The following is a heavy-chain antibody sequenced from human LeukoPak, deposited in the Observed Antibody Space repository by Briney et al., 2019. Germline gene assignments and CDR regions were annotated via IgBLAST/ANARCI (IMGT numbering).Heavy chain of an antibody. V-gene: IGHV3-23*01. D-gene: IGHD3-9*01. CDR1: GFTFSSYG. Sequence: PGGSLRLSCAASGFTFSSYGMSWVRQAPGKGLEWVSAISGSGGSTYYADSVKGRFTISRDNSKSTLYLQMNSLRAEDTAVYYCAKWVYYDILASDYWGQGTLVTVSS. J-gene: IGHJ4*02. CDR3: AKWVYYDILASDY. CDR2: ISGSGGST.